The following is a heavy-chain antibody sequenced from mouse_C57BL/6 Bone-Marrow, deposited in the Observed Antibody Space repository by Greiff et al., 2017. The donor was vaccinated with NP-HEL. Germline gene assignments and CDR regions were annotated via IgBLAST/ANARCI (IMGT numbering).Heavy chain of an antibody. CDR1: GFNIKDYY. V-gene: IGHV14-4*01. CDR3: TTYDGYLDY. CDR2: IDPENGDT. D-gene: IGHD2-3*01. J-gene: IGHJ2*01. Sequence: EVQLQESGAELVRPGASVKLSCTASGFNIKDYYMHWVKQRPEQGLEWIGWIDPENGDTEYASKFQGKATITADTSSNTAYLQLSSLTSEDTAVYYCTTYDGYLDYWGQGTTLTVSS.